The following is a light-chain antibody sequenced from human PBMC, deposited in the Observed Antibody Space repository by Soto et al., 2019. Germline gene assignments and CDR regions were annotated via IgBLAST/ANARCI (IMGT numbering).Light chain of an antibody. Sequence: DIQLTQSPSFLSASVGDRVTITCRASQGISSYLAWYQQKPGKAPQLLISAASSLQSGVPSRFSGSGSGTEFTLTISSLQPEDLATYYCQQLDSYAFTFGPGTKVDIK. CDR2: AAS. V-gene: IGKV1-9*01. CDR1: QGISSY. CDR3: QQLDSYAFT. J-gene: IGKJ3*01.